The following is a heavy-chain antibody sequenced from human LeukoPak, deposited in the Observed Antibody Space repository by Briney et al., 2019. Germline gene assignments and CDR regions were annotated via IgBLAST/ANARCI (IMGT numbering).Heavy chain of an antibody. J-gene: IGHJ3*02. CDR2: ISAYNGNT. CDR1: GYTFTSYG. D-gene: IGHD2-21*01. CDR3: ARVKCGGDCYLDAFDI. V-gene: IGHV1-18*01. Sequence: VASVKVSCKASGYTFTSYGISWVQQAPGQGLEWMGWISAYNGNTNYAQKLQGRVTMTTDTSTSTAYMELRSLRSDDTAVYYCARVKCGGDCYLDAFDIWGQGTMVTVSS.